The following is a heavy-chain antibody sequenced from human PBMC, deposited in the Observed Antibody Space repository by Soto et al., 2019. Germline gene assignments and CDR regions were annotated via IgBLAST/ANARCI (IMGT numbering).Heavy chain of an antibody. CDR3: ARGGVEISGTRLVWFDP. D-gene: IGHD1-26*01. CDR1: GGSSSSGGYY. J-gene: IGHJ5*02. V-gene: IGHV4-31*03. Sequence: QVQLQESGPGLVEPSQTLSLTCTVSGGSSSSGGYYWSWIRQHPGKGLEWIWYIYYSGSNYYNPYRQSRVTISVEPSKNQYSLKLRSVPAADPDVYYRARGGVEISGTRLVWFDPWGQGTLVTLCS. CDR2: IYYSGSN.